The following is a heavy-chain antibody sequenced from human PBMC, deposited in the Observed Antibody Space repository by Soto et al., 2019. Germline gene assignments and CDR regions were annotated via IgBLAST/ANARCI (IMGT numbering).Heavy chain of an antibody. CDR3: ARDKDRQQLGGNYYYILDV. Sequence: QVQLMQSGAEVKKPGSSVKVSCKASGVTFSTSAISWVRQAPGEGLEWVGGIMPVFATPDYAQKFQGRVTISADESTTTAYLELTSLTTDDTAVYYCARDKDRQQLGGNYYYILDVWGQGTAITVSS. V-gene: IGHV1-69*12. J-gene: IGHJ6*02. CDR1: GVTFSTSA. CDR2: IMPVFATP. D-gene: IGHD3-3*02.